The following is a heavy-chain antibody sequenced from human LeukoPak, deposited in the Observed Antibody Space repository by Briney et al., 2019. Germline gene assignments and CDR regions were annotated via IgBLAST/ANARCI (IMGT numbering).Heavy chain of an antibody. V-gene: IGHV3-23*01. CDR2: ISGSGGST. D-gene: IGHD4-11*01. J-gene: IGHJ4*02. CDR3: AKSVDDSNYGVDY. Sequence: QGGASQTLSRPPSGFSLSSYAMSWVSLAPGKGMEWVSGISGSGGSTYYAASVKGRFTISRDNSKDTLFLQMNSLRADDTAVYYCAKSVDDSNYGVDYWGRGTVIIVS. CDR1: GFSLSSYA.